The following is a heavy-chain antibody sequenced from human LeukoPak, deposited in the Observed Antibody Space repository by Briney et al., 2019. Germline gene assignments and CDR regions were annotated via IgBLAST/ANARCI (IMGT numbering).Heavy chain of an antibody. CDR1: GFTFCSYT. CDR2: ISGDGTYI. CDR3: ARDAKTQDSSQPDY. J-gene: IGHJ4*02. Sequence: PGGSLRLSCAASGFTFCSYTINWVPQTPGRGLEWVSSISGDGTYIYYADSVKGRFTISRDNAKNSLYLQMNNLRVEDTAVYYCARDAKTQDSSQPDYWGQGTLVTVSS. V-gene: IGHV3-21*01. D-gene: IGHD6-13*01.